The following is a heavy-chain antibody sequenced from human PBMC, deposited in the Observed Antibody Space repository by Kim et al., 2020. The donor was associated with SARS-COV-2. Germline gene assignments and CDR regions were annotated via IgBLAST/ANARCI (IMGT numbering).Heavy chain of an antibody. CDR1: GGTFSSYA. CDR3: AQGRDMITFGGVIATPYYYGMDV. V-gene: IGHV1-69*13. J-gene: IGHJ6*02. D-gene: IGHD3-16*02. CDR2: IIPIFGTA. Sequence: SVKVSCKASGGTFSSYAISWVRQAPGQGLEWMGGIIPIFGTANYAQKFQGRVTITADESTSTAYMELSSLRSEDTAVYYCAQGRDMITFGGVIATPYYYGMDVWGQGTTVTVSS.